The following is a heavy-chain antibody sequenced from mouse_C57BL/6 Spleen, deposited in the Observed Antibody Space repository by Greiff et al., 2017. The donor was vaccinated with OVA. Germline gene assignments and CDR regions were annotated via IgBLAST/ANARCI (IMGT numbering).Heavy chain of an antibody. Sequence: EVKLVESGGGLVKPGGSLKLSCAASGFTFSSYAMSWVRQTPEKRLEWVATISAGGSYTYYPDNVKGRVTISRDNAKNNLYLQMSHLKSEDTAMYYCSRDRCGTFDYWGQGTTLTVSS. D-gene: IGHD4-1*01. V-gene: IGHV5-4*01. CDR1: GFTFSSYA. J-gene: IGHJ2*01. CDR3: SRDRCGTFDY. CDR2: ISAGGSYT.